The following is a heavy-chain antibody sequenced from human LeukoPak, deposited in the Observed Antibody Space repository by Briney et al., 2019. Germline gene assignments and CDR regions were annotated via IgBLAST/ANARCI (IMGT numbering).Heavy chain of an antibody. CDR2: IYYSGST. J-gene: IGHJ3*02. Sequence: PSETLSLTCTVSGGSISSSSYYWGWIRQPPGKGLEWIGSIYYSGSTYYNPSLKSRVTISVDKSKNQFSLKLSSVTAADTAVYYCARESVVVINGSDAFDIWGQGTMVTVSS. CDR1: GGSISSSSYY. CDR3: ARESVVVINGSDAFDI. V-gene: IGHV4-39*07. D-gene: IGHD3-22*01.